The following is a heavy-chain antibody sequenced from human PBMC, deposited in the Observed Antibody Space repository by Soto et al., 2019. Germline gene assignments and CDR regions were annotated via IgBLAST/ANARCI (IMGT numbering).Heavy chain of an antibody. CDR1: VFPSSTHS. CDR3: VGEVGFQLIY. Sequence: PGXPLRLSAPASVFPSSTHSITWVLQAPGKGPEWISYITSSSVTMYADSVKGRFTISRDNAKNSLYLQMNSLRAEDTAVYFCVGEVGFQLIYWGQGTLVTVSS. D-gene: IGHD2-2*01. J-gene: IGHJ4*02. CDR2: ITSSSVTM. V-gene: IGHV3-48*01.